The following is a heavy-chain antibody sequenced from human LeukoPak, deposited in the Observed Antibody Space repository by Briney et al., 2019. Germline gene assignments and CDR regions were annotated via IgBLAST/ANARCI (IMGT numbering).Heavy chain of an antibody. V-gene: IGHV3-66*02. J-gene: IGHJ4*02. CDR2: IYSGDNT. CDR1: GFTVSNNY. CDR3: AGRRVLDASFDY. D-gene: IGHD3-16*01. Sequence: AGGSLRLSCAASGFTVSNNYMSWVRQAPGKGLEWVSVIYSGDNTYYVESVEGRFTISRDNSKNTLFLQMNRLRAEDTAVYYCAGRRVLDASFDYWGQGTLVTVSS.